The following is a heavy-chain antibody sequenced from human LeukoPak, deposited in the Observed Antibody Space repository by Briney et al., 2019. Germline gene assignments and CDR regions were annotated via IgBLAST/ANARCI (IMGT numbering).Heavy chain of an antibody. Sequence: GGSLRLSCAASGFTFSSYAMSWVRQAPGKGLEWVPAISGSGGSTYYADSVKGRFTISRDNSKNTLYLQMNSLRAEDTAVYYCAKKYSSSWDYFDYWGQGTLVTVSS. D-gene: IGHD6-13*01. CDR3: AKKYSSSWDYFDY. CDR2: ISGSGGST. CDR1: GFTFSSYA. J-gene: IGHJ4*02. V-gene: IGHV3-23*01.